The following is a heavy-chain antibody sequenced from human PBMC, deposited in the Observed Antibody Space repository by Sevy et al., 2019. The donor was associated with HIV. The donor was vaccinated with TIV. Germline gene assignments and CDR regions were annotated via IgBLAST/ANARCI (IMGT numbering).Heavy chain of an antibody. CDR2: IWYDGINK. V-gene: IGHV3-33*01. D-gene: IGHD2-15*01. CDR1: GFTFSSYG. J-gene: IGHJ6*02. Sequence: GGSLRLSCAASGFTFSSYGMHWVRQAPGKGLEWVAVIWYDGINKYYGDFVKGRFTISRDNSKNTVYLQMTNLRAEDTAVYYCARAGDIVEVAAHYGMDVWGQGTTVTVSS. CDR3: ARAGDIVEVAAHYGMDV.